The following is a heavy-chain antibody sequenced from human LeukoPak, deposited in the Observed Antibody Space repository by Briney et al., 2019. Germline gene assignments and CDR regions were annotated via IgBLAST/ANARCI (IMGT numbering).Heavy chain of an antibody. Sequence: PGGSLRLSCAASGFLVSRNYMSWARLAPGKGLEWGSIITSAGSTHYATSVKGRFTISRDNSKNTVYLQMNSLRAEDTAVYYCATRGLSGYYYGMDVWGQGTTVTVSS. CDR3: ATRGLSGYYYGMDV. J-gene: IGHJ6*02. D-gene: IGHD3/OR15-3a*01. CDR2: ITSAGST. CDR1: GFLVSRNY. V-gene: IGHV3-66*01.